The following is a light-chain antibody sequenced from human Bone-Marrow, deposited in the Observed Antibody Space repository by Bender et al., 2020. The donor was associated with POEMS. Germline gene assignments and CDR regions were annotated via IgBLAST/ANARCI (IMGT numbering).Light chain of an antibody. Sequence: QSVLTQPPSVSGAPGQRVSIPCTGSSSNIGAGYDVNWYQLLPGTAPKLLIYANDERPSGVPDRFSGSKSGTSASLAITGLQAEDEADYYCSSYAGNNNYVFGGGTKVTVL. J-gene: IGLJ1*01. CDR2: AND. CDR3: SSYAGNNNYV. V-gene: IGLV1-40*01. CDR1: SSNIGAGYD.